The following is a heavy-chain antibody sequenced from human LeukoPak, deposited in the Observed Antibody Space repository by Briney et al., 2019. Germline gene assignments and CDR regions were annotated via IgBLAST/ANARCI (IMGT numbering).Heavy chain of an antibody. J-gene: IGHJ3*02. V-gene: IGHV3-7*01. CDR1: GFTFSSYW. D-gene: IGHD1-26*01. CDR3: ARVGSGSYPDAFDI. Sequence: GGSLRLSCAASGFTFSSYWMSWVRQAPGKGLEWVANIKQDGSEKYYVDSVKGRFTISRDNSKNTLYLQMGSLRAEDMAVYYCARVGSGSYPDAFDIWGQGTMVTVSS. CDR2: IKQDGSEK.